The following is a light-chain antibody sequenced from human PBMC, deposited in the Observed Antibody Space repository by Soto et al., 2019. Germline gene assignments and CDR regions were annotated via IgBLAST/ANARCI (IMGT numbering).Light chain of an antibody. CDR1: HSLVYSDGKTY. V-gene: IGKV2-30*01. CDR3: MQGAHWPWT. CDR2: KVS. Sequence: DAVLSQSILSLPVTLGQPASISCRSSHSLVYSDGKTYLNWYHQRPGQSPRRLIYKVSNRDSGVTDRFSGCGSGTDFTLKISRVEAEDVGDYYCMQGAHWPWTFGQGTKVEIE. J-gene: IGKJ1*01.